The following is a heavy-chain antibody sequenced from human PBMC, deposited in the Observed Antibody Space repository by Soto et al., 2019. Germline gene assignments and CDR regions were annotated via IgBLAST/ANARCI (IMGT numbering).Heavy chain of an antibody. J-gene: IGHJ4*02. CDR1: GGSINTNGYY. Sequence: QLQLQESGPGLLKHSETLSLTCTVSGGSINTNGYYWAWIRQPPGKGLEWIGSIYYSGTTYYNPSPKRRVIISSDRAKNQLSPRLTSATAADTDVYSGATHPSGYYDSWGQGNLVNVSS. V-gene: IGHV4-39*01. D-gene: IGHD3-22*01. CDR2: IYYSGTT. CDR3: ATHPSGYYDS.